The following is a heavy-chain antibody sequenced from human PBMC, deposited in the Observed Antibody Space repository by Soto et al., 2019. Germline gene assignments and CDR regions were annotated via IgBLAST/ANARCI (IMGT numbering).Heavy chain of an antibody. CDR1: GGTFSSYA. J-gene: IGHJ5*02. CDR2: IIPIFGTA. V-gene: IGHV1-69*13. D-gene: IGHD1-26*01. Sequence: ASVKVSCKASGGTFSSYAISWVRQAPGQGLEWMGGIIPIFGTANYAQKFQGRVTITADESTSTAYMELSSLRSEDTAVYYCARDAVRVGATRWFDPWGQGXLVTVYS. CDR3: ARDAVRVGATRWFDP.